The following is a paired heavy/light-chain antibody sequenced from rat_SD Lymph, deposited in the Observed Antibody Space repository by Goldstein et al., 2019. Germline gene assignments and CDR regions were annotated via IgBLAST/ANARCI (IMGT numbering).Light chain of an antibody. V-gene: IGKV3S11*01. J-gene: IGKJ1*01. CDR1: ESVSTR. CDR3: QQSWNGPRT. Sequence: DTVLTQSPALAVSPGGRVSISCKATESVSTRMHWYQQKPGQQPKLLIYRTSILPSGVPARFSGSGSGTDFTLTIDPVEADDTATYFCQQSWNGPRTFGGGTKLELK. CDR2: RTS.
Heavy chain of an antibody. J-gene: IGHJ2*01. V-gene: IGHV2-15*01. D-gene: IGHD5-1*01. Sequence: QVQLEESGPGLVQPSQTLSLTCIVSGFSLTSNSVSWVRQPPGKGLEWMGAIWSGGRTDYNSALKSRLSISRDTSKSQVFLKLMSLQTEDTAIYFCTRDWEYFDYWGQGVMVTVS. CDR1: GFSLTSNS. CDR3: TRDWEYFDY. CDR2: IWSGGRT.